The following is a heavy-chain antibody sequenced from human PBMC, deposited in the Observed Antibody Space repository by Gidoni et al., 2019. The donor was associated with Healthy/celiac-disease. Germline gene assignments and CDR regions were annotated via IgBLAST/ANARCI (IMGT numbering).Heavy chain of an antibody. J-gene: IGHJ2*01. CDR2: IDWDDDK. Sequence: QVTLRESGPALVTPTQTLTLTCTFSGFSLSTSGMCVSWIRQPPGKALEWLALIDWDDDKYYSTSLKTRLTISKDTSKNQVVLTMTNMDPVDTATYYCAGFRAYSSKSTRSCWYFDLWGRGTLVTVSS. V-gene: IGHV2-70*01. CDR1: GFSLSTSGMC. CDR3: AGFRAYSSKSTRSCWYFDL. D-gene: IGHD6-13*01.